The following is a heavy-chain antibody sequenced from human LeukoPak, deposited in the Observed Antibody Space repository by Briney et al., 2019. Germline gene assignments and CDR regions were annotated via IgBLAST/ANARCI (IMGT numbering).Heavy chain of an antibody. Sequence: ASVKVSCKTSGYTFTSYDINWVRQATGQGLEWMGRMNPNSGNTGYAQKFQGRVTMTRNTSISTAYMDLNSLTSEDTAVYYCAIGKLASRRGSWFDPWGQGTLVTVSS. CDR2: MNPNSGNT. CDR3: AIGKLASRRGSWFDP. CDR1: GYTFTSYD. J-gene: IGHJ5*02. D-gene: IGHD6-6*01. V-gene: IGHV1-8*02.